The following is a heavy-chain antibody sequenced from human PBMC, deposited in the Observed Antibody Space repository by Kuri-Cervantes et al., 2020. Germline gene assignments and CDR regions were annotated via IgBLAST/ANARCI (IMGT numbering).Heavy chain of an antibody. Sequence: GGSLRLSCAASGFTVSSNYMSWVRQAPGKGLEWVSRINSDGSSTSYADSVKGRFTISRDNAKNTLYLQMNSLRAEDTAVYYCARDLGIVVVPAASAWGQGTLVTVSS. CDR1: GFTVSSNY. J-gene: IGHJ4*02. D-gene: IGHD2-2*01. CDR2: INSDGSST. CDR3: ARDLGIVVVPAASA. V-gene: IGHV3-74*01.